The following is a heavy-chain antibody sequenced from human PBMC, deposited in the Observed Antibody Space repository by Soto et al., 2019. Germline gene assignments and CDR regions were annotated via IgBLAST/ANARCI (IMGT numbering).Heavy chain of an antibody. J-gene: IGHJ4*02. CDR2: IFSNDEK. Sequence: QVTLKESGPVLVKPTETLTLTCTVSGFSLSNARMGVSWIRQPPGKALEWLAHIFSNDEKSYSTSLKSRLTSTKDTSKNQVVLTMNNMDPVDTATYYCARIRDCSGGSCYLYFDYWGQGTLVTVSS. CDR1: GFSLSNARMG. V-gene: IGHV2-26*01. D-gene: IGHD2-15*01. CDR3: ARIRDCSGGSCYLYFDY.